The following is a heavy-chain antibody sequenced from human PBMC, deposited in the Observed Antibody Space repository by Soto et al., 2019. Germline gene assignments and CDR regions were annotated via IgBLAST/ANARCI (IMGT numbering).Heavy chain of an antibody. CDR2: ISYDGSNK. J-gene: IGHJ4*02. Sequence: PGGSLRLSCAASGFTFSSYAMHWVRQAPGKGLEWVAVISYDGSNKYYADSVKGRFTISRDNSKNTLHLQMNSLRAEDTAVYYCARGGLSVVTGLKDYWGQGTLVTVSS. D-gene: IGHD3-22*01. CDR1: GFTFSSYA. CDR3: ARGGLSVVTGLKDY. V-gene: IGHV3-30-3*01.